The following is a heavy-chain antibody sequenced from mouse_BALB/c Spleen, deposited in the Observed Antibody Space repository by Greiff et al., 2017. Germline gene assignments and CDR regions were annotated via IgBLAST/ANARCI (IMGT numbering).Heavy chain of an antibody. D-gene: IGHD2-4*01. CDR1: GYTFTSYV. Sequence: EVQLQQSGPELVKPGASVKMSCKASGYTFTSYVMHWVKQKPGQGLEWIGYINPYNDGTKYNEKFKGKATLTSDKSSSTAYMELSSLTSEDSAVYYCARGSTMITTIYFDYWGQGTTLTVSS. V-gene: IGHV1-14*01. CDR3: ARGSTMITTIYFDY. CDR2: INPYNDGT. J-gene: IGHJ2*01.